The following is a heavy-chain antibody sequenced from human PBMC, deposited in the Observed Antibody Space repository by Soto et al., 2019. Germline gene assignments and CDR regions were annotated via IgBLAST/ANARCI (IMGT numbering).Heavy chain of an antibody. D-gene: IGHD6-13*01. CDR2: INHSGST. J-gene: IGHJ6*03. CDR3: ARGKRSLSSWYVNYYYYYMDV. CDR1: GGSFSGYY. Sequence: SETLSLTCAVYGGSFSGYYWSWIRQPPGKGLEWIGEINHSGSTNYNPSLKSRVTISVDTSKNQFSLKLSSVTAADTAVYYCARGKRSLSSWYVNYYYYYMDVWGKGTTVTVSS. V-gene: IGHV4-34*01.